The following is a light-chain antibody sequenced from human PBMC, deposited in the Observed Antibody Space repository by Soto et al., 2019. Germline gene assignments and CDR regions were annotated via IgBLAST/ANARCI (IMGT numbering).Light chain of an antibody. Sequence: QSALTQPASVSGSPGQSITISCTGTSSDVGSYNLVARYQQHPGKAPKLMIYEGSKRPSGVSNRFSGSKSGNTASLTISGLQADDEADYYCCSYAGSSTWVFGGGTKLTVL. CDR1: SSDVGSYNL. CDR3: CSYAGSSTWV. J-gene: IGLJ3*02. CDR2: EGS. V-gene: IGLV2-23*01.